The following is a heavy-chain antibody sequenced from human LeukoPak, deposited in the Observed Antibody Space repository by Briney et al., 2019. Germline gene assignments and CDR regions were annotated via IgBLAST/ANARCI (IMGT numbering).Heavy chain of an antibody. Sequence: GGSLRLSCAASGFTFSSYAMHWVRQAPGKGLEWVAVISYDGSNKYYADSVKGRFTISRDNSKNTLYLQMNSLRAEDTAVYYCARDHRNYYYGMDVWGQGTPVTVSS. CDR2: ISYDGSNK. J-gene: IGHJ6*02. CDR3: ARDHRNYYYGMDV. CDR1: GFTFSSYA. V-gene: IGHV3-30*04.